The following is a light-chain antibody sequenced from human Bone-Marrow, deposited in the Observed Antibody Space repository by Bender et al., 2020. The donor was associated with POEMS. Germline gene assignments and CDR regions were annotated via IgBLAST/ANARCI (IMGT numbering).Light chain of an antibody. Sequence: QSALTQPASVSGSPGQSITISCTGTSSDVGGYNYVSWYQQHPGKAPKVMIYDVSHRPSGISNRFSGSKSGNTASLTISGLQAADEAAYYCSSYATNTPVVFGGGTKLTVL. CDR1: SSDVGGYNY. CDR2: DVS. CDR3: SSYATNTPVV. J-gene: IGLJ2*01. V-gene: IGLV2-14*03.